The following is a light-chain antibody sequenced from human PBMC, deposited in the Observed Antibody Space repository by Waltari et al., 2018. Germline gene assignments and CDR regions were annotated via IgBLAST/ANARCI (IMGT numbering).Light chain of an antibody. CDR3: QHYLRLPAT. CDR2: HAS. Sequence: EMVLTQSPGTRSLSAGDRATLSCRASQSVSTYLAWYQPKPGQAPRLLIYHASSRATGIPDRFSGSGSGTDFSLTISRLEPEDFAVYYCQHYLRLPATFGQGTKVEIK. CDR1: QSVSTY. J-gene: IGKJ1*01. V-gene: IGKV3-20*01.